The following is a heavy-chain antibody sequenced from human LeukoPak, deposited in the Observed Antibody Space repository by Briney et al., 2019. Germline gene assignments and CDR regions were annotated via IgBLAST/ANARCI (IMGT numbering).Heavy chain of an antibody. CDR1: GGSISSYY. V-gene: IGHV4-4*07. CDR2: IYTSGST. D-gene: IGHD1/OR15-1a*01. Sequence: PSETLSLTCTVSGGSISSYYWSWIRQPAGKGLEWIGRIYTSGSTNYNPSLKSRVTMSVDTSKNQFSLKLSSVTAADTAVYYCARGAADRNNYYYYIDVWGKGTTVTVSS. CDR3: ARGAADRNNYYYYIDV. J-gene: IGHJ6*03.